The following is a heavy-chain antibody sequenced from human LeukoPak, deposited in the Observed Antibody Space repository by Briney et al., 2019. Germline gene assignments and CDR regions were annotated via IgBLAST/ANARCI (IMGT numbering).Heavy chain of an antibody. CDR2: ISSSSSYI. CDR3: ARDVDTAMVADDAFDI. Sequence: GGSLRLSCAASGFTFSSYSMNWVRQAPGKGLEWVSSISSSSSYIYYADSVKGRFTISRDNAKNSLYLQMNSLRAEDTAVYYCARDVDTAMVADDAFDIWGQGTKVTVSS. D-gene: IGHD5-18*01. V-gene: IGHV3-21*01. CDR1: GFTFSSYS. J-gene: IGHJ3*02.